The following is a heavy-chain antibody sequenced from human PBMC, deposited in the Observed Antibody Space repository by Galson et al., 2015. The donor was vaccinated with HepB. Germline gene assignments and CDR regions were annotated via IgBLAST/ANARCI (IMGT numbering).Heavy chain of an antibody. D-gene: IGHD5-18*01. CDR3: ARQVDTTMALPDY. V-gene: IGHV1-18*04. CDR2: ISAYNGKT. Sequence: SVKVSCKASGYTFSNYGISWVRQAPGQGLEWMGWISAYNGKTKYAQKLQGRATMTTDTSTSTAHMEVRSLRSDDTAVYYCARQVDTTMALPDYWGQGTLVTVSS. J-gene: IGHJ4*02. CDR1: GYTFSNYG.